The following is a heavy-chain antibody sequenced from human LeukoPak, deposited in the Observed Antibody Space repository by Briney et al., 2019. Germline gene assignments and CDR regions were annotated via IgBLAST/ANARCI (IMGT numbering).Heavy chain of an antibody. V-gene: IGHV3-7*03. CDR3: ARRNAMDV. Sequence: PGRSLRRSCAASGFTFSNYWMTWVRQAPGKGLEWVANINRDGSERYYVDSVKGRFTISRDDAKSSLYLQMNSLRAEDTAVYYCARRNAMDVWGQGTTVIVFS. J-gene: IGHJ6*02. CDR1: GFTFSNYW. CDR2: INRDGSER.